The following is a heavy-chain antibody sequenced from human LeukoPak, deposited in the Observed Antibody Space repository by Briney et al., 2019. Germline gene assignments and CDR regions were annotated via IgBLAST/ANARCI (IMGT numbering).Heavy chain of an antibody. CDR1: GGSISSYY. D-gene: IGHD1-26*01. J-gene: IGHJ3*02. Sequence: PSETLSLTCTVSGGSISSYYWSWIRQPPGKGLEWIGYIYYSGSTNYNPSLKSRVTISVDTSKNQFSLKLSSVTAADTAVYYCARVKGSSDAFDIRGQGTMVTVSS. V-gene: IGHV4-59*01. CDR3: ARVKGSSDAFDI. CDR2: IYYSGST.